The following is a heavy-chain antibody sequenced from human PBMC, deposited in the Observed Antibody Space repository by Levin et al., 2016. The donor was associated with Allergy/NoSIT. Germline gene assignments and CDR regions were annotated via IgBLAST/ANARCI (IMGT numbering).Heavy chain of an antibody. CDR1: GFTFSSYW. CDR2: INSDGSDT. J-gene: IGHJ4*02. D-gene: IGHD1/OR15-1a*01. CDR3: AREREQPVTEY. Sequence: GESLKISCAASGFTFSSYWMHWVRQAPGKGLVWVSRINSDGSDTTYADSVKGRFTISRDNSKNTLYLQMNSLRAEDTAVYYCAREREQPVTEYWGQGTLVTVSS. V-gene: IGHV3-74*01.